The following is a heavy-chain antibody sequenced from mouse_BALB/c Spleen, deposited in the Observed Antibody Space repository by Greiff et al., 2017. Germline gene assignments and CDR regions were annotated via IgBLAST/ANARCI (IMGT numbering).Heavy chain of an antibody. CDR1: GYTFTSYT. D-gene: IGHD1-2*01. V-gene: IGHV1-4*02. Sequence: VQLQQSAAELARPGASVKMSCKASGYTFTSYTMHWVKQRPGQGLEWIGYINPSSGYTEYNQKFKDKTTLTADKSSSTAYMQLSSLTSEDSAVYYCARNSADPWFAYWGQGTLVTVSA. CDR3: ARNSADPWFAY. J-gene: IGHJ3*01. CDR2: INPSSGYT.